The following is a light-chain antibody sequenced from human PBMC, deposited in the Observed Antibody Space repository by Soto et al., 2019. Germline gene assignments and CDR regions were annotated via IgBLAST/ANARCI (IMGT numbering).Light chain of an antibody. J-gene: IGLJ2*01. V-gene: IGLV2-14*01. CDR3: TSYAMSSSHVV. CDR1: RSDIGGYDY. Sequence: QSVLTQPASVSGSPGQSITLSCTGTRSDIGGYDYVSWYQRHSGKAPKLIIYGVNNRPSGVSNRFSGSKSGNTDSLTISGLQAEDEAHYFGTSYAMSSSHVVFGVGTKLTV. CDR2: GVN.